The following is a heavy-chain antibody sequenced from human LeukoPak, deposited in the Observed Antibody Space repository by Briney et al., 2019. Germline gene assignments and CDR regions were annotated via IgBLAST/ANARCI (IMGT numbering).Heavy chain of an antibody. Sequence: ASVKVSCKASGFTFTTSAMQWVRQARGQRLEWIGWIVVGSGNTNYAQKFQERVTITRDMSTSTAYMELSSVRSEDTAVYYCAAAYRYFYDRGGYFDYWGQGTLVTVSS. J-gene: IGHJ4*02. D-gene: IGHD3-22*01. CDR2: IVVGSGNT. CDR3: AAAYRYFYDRGGYFDY. CDR1: GFTFTTSA. V-gene: IGHV1-58*02.